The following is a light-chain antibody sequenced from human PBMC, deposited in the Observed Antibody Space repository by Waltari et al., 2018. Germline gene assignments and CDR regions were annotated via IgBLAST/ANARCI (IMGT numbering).Light chain of an antibody. J-gene: IGLJ2*01. Sequence: QSALTQPASVSGSPGQSITISCTGTSSDVGGFNYVSCYQPHPGKPPQLMVYEVSNRPTGVSNRFSASKSGNTASLTISGLQAEDEADYYCSSYTSSSNVVFGGGTKLTVL. CDR2: EVS. V-gene: IGLV2-14*01. CDR1: SSDVGGFNY. CDR3: SSYTSSSNVV.